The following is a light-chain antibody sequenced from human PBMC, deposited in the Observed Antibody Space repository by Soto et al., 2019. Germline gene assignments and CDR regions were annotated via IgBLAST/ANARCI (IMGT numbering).Light chain of an antibody. CDR2: GAS. J-gene: IGKJ1*01. V-gene: IGKV3-20*01. Sequence: DIVLTQSPGTLSLSPGERATLSCRASQSVSYSYLAWYQQKPGQAPRLLIYGASRRATGIPDRFSGSGSGTDFPLTISRLEPEDFAVYYCQQYGSSPVTFGQGTKVEIK. CDR1: QSVSYSY. CDR3: QQYGSSPVT.